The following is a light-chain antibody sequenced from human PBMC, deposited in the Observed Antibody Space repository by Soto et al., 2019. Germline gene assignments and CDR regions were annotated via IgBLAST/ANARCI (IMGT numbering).Light chain of an antibody. CDR1: QSLIHDDGQTY. J-gene: IGKJ2*01. CDR3: MQGTHYRPYS. CDR2: RDS. V-gene: IGKV2-24*01. Sequence: VLTQIPLSSAVTVGQSASTSSRSSQSLIHDDGQTYVVCFHQRPGQPPRLLIPRDSNRFSGVPDRISGREAVTDCTRKISRVEAEDVGVYYCMQGTHYRPYSCGQGTKLEIK.